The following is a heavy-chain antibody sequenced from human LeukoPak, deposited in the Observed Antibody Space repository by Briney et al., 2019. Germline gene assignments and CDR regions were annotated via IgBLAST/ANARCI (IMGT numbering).Heavy chain of an antibody. CDR2: INPNSGGT. D-gene: IGHD3-10*01. CDR1: GYTFNDCY. Sequence: ASVKVSCKASGYTFNDCYLHWVRQAPGQGFEWMGWINPNSGGTNYAQKFQGRVTMTRDTSISTAYMELSRLRSDDTAVYYCAREMNYYGSGSKALNNYYYMDVWGKGTTVTISS. CDR3: AREMNYYGSGSKALNNYYYMDV. J-gene: IGHJ6*03. V-gene: IGHV1-2*02.